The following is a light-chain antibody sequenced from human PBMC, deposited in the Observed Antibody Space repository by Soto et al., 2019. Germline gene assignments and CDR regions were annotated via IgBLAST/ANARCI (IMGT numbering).Light chain of an antibody. CDR1: QSISSW. Sequence: DIQMTQSPSTLSASVGDRVTITCRATQSISSWLAWYQQKPGKAPKLLIFDASSLQSGVPSRFSGSGSGTAFTLTISSLQHDDFATYYCQPYNGYSQSFGQGTKVEIK. J-gene: IGKJ1*01. CDR2: DAS. V-gene: IGKV1-5*01. CDR3: QPYNGYSQS.